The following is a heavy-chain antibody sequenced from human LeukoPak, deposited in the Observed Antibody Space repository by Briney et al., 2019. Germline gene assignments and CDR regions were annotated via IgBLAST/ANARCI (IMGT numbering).Heavy chain of an antibody. D-gene: IGHD1-1*01. CDR2: MNGDGSST. CDR1: GFTFTTSW. CDR3: ARNSGTNFDY. J-gene: IGHJ4*02. V-gene: IGHV3-74*01. Sequence: GGSLRLSCATSGFTFTTSWMHWVRQAPGKGLVWVSRMNGDGSSTNYADSVKGRFTISRDNAENTLYLQMNSLRAEDTAVYYCARNSGTNFDYWGQGTLVTVSS.